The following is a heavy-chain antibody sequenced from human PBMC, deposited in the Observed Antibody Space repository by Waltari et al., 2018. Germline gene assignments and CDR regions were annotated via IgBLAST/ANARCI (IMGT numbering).Heavy chain of an antibody. J-gene: IGHJ3*02. D-gene: IGHD3-16*01. Sequence: QLLESGVGLVQPGGSMRLPCVASAFTFSDHAMSWVRQAPGKGLDWVAVIYRSGTTIYADSAKGRFTISRDNSKNTLYLQMNSLRAEDTAVYYCARGLKGSYGAFDIWGQGTMVTVSS. V-gene: IGHV3-23*05. CDR2: IYRSGTT. CDR3: ARGLKGSYGAFDI. CDR1: AFTFSDHA.